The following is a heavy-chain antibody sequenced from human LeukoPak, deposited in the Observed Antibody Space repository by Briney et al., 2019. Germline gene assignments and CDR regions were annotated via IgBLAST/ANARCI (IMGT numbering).Heavy chain of an antibody. CDR2: IYHSGST. Sequence: SETLSLTCAVSGYSISSGYYWGWIRQPPGKGLEWIGSIYHSGSTYYNPSLKSRVTISVDTSKNQFSLKLSSVTAADTAVYYRASPPPSDIVVVPAAIGEYFQHWGQGTLVTVSS. CDR1: GYSISSGYY. J-gene: IGHJ1*01. V-gene: IGHV4-38-2*01. D-gene: IGHD2-2*01. CDR3: ASPPPSDIVVVPAAIGEYFQH.